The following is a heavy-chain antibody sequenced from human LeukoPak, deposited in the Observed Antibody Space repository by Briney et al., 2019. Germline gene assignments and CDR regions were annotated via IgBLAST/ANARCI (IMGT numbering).Heavy chain of an antibody. CDR2: ISSSGSTI. J-gene: IGHJ4*02. CDR3: ARDSDTALDY. V-gene: IGHV3-48*03. D-gene: IGHD5-18*01. CDR1: GFTFDDYA. Sequence: GGSLRLSCAASGFTFDDYAMHWVRQAPGKGREWVSYISSSGSTIYYADSVKGRFTISRDNAKNSLYLQMNSLRAEDTAVYYCARDSDTALDYWGQGTLVTVSS.